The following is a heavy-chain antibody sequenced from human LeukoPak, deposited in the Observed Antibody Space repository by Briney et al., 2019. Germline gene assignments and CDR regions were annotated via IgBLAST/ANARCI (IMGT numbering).Heavy chain of an antibody. J-gene: IGHJ6*02. CDR3: ARLGNYYYYYGMDV. V-gene: IGHV3-11*01. Sequence: PGGSLRLSCAASGFTFSDYYMSWIRQAPGKGLEWVSYISSSGSTIYYADSVKGRFTISRDNAKNSLYLQTNSLRAEDTAVYYCARLGNYYYYYGMDVWGQGTTVTVSS. CDR2: ISSSGSTI. CDR1: GFTFSDYY. D-gene: IGHD7-27*01.